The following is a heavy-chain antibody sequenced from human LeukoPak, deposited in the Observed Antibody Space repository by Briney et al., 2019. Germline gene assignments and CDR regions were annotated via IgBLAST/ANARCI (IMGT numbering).Heavy chain of an antibody. CDR3: ATAWSY. V-gene: IGHV3-74*03. D-gene: IGHD2-21*02. CDR1: QFTFKNYW. Sequence: PGXSLRLSCVASQFTFKNYWMHWVRQAPGRGLEWLSYISPDGSTTTYADSVRGRFTISRDNAKNTLYLQMNSLRAEDTAVYFCATAWSYWGQGTLVTVSS. J-gene: IGHJ4*02. CDR2: ISPDGSTT.